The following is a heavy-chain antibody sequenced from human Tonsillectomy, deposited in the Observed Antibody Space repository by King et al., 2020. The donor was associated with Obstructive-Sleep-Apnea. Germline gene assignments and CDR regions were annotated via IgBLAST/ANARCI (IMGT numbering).Heavy chain of an antibody. CDR3: ARDLEGTRPSYYYYGMDV. CDR2: ISYDGSNK. J-gene: IGHJ6*02. V-gene: IGHV3-30*04. D-gene: IGHD3-10*01. CDR1: GFTFSSYA. Sequence: VQLVESGGGVVQPGRSLRLSCAASGFTFSSYAMHWVRQAPGKGLEWVAVISYDGSNKYYADSVKGRFTISRDNSKNTLYLQMNSLRAEDTAVYYCARDLEGTRPSYYYYGMDVWGQGTTVTVSS.